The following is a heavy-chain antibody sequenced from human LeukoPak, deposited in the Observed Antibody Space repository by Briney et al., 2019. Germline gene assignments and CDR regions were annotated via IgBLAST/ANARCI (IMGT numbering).Heavy chain of an antibody. D-gene: IGHD2/OR15-2a*01. V-gene: IGHV4-61*02. Sequence: SETLSLTCTVSDGSISSGDYYWNWIRQPAGKELEWIGRIYTSGSTSYNPSLKSRVTISVDTSKKQFSLKLSSVTAADTAVYYCARESTRREYGYWGQGTLVTVSS. CDR1: DGSISSGDYY. CDR2: IYTSGST. J-gene: IGHJ4*02. CDR3: ARESTRREYGY.